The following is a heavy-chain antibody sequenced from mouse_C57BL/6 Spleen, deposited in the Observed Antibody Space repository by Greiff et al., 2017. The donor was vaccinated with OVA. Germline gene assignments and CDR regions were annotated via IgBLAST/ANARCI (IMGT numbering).Heavy chain of an antibody. CDR1: GYTFTDYY. V-gene: IGHV1-26*01. CDR3: ASLITTVDFDY. D-gene: IGHD1-1*01. Sequence: EVQLQQSGPELVKPGASVKISCKASGYTFTDYYMNWVKQSHGKSLEWIGDINPNNGGTSYNQKFKGKATLTVDKSSSTAYMELRSLTSEDSAVYYCASLITTVDFDYWGQGTTLTVSS. CDR2: INPNNGGT. J-gene: IGHJ2*01.